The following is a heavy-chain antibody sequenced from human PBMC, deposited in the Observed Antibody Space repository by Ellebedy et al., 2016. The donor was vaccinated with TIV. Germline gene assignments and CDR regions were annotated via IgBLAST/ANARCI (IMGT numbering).Heavy chain of an antibody. J-gene: IGHJ5*02. CDR3: AREWAAAAYEIMNPGCFWFDP. Sequence: GESLKISXAASGFTFSSYGMHWVRQAPGKGLEWVAVIWYDGSNKYYADSVKGRFTISRDNSKNTLYLQMNSLRAEDTAVYYCAREWAAAAYEIMNPGCFWFDPWGQGTLVTVSS. D-gene: IGHD6-13*01. CDR1: GFTFSSYG. V-gene: IGHV3-33*01. CDR2: IWYDGSNK.